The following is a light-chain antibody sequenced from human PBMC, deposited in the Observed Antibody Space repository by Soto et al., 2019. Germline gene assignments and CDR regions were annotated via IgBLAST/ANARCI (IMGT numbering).Light chain of an antibody. V-gene: IGLV1-47*01. Sequence: QSVLTQPPSASGTPGQRVTISCSGSSSNIGRSYVFWYKQLPGTDPRLLIYRNNQRPSGVPDRFACSKSGTGASLAISGLRSDDEAVYYCAAWDDSLSGVVFGGGTKLTVL. CDR3: AAWDDSLSGVV. CDR2: RNN. CDR1: SSNIGRSY. J-gene: IGLJ2*01.